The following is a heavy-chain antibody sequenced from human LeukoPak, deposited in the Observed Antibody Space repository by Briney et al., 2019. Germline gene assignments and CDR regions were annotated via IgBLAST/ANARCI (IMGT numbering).Heavy chain of an antibody. CDR1: GYTFTVYY. CDR3: ARDLVLWFGELFNWFDP. Sequence: ASVKVSCKASGYTFTVYYMHWVRQAPGQGLEWMGWINPNSGGTNYAQKFQGRVTMTRDTSISTAYMELSRLRSDDTAVYYCARDLVLWFGELFNWFDPWGQGTLVTVSS. D-gene: IGHD3-10*01. CDR2: INPNSGGT. V-gene: IGHV1-2*02. J-gene: IGHJ5*02.